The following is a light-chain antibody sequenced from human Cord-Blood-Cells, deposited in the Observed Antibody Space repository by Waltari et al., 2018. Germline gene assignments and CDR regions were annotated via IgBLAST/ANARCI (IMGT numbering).Light chain of an antibody. J-gene: IGLJ2*01. CDR3: QAWDSSTVV. V-gene: IGLV3-1*01. CDR1: KLGDKY. CDR2: QDS. Sequence: SYELTQPPSVSVSPGQTASITSSGDKLGDKYACWYQQKPGHSPVLVIYQDSKRPSGIPERFSGSNSGNTATLTISGTQAMDEADYYCQAWDSSTVVFGGGTKLTVL.